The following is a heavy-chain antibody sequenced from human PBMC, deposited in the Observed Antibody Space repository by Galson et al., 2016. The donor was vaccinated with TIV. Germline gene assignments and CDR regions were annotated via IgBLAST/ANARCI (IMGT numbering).Heavy chain of an antibody. D-gene: IGHD1-26*01. J-gene: IGHJ4*02. V-gene: IGHV1-18*04. CDR3: ARDSGTYDY. CDR1: GYTFINYG. CDR2: ISGYDGHT. Sequence: SVKVSCKASGYTFINYGITWVRQAPGQGLEWMGWISGYDGHTNYAQMFQGRVTMTSDKSTNTVYMELRSLRSDDTAVYYCARDSGTYDYWGRGSLVTVSS.